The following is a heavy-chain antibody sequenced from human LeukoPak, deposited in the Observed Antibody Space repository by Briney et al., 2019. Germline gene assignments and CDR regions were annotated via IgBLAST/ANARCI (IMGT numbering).Heavy chain of an antibody. CDR3: ARLATMVRGVTYYYYMDV. Sequence: ASVKVSCKASGYTFTGYYMHWVRQAPGQGLEWMGWINPNSGGTTIAQKFQGRVTMTRDTSISTAYMELSRLRSDDTAVYYCARLATMVRGVTYYYYMDVWGKGTTVTISS. CDR1: GYTFTGYY. D-gene: IGHD3-10*01. V-gene: IGHV1-2*02. J-gene: IGHJ6*03. CDR2: INPNSGGT.